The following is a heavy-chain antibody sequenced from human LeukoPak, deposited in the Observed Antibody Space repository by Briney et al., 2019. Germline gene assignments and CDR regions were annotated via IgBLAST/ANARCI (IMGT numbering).Heavy chain of an antibody. Sequence: GGSLRLSCAASGFTFSSYGMNWVRQAPGKGLEWVSHIRSSSETFYADSVKGRFTISRDNARNSLYLQMNNLRGEDTAIYYCARDAGNSGYGCDLWGQGTLVTVSS. CDR3: ARDAGNSGYGCDL. V-gene: IGHV3-48*01. D-gene: IGHD5-12*01. CDR1: GFTFSSYG. CDR2: IRSSSET. J-gene: IGHJ5*02.